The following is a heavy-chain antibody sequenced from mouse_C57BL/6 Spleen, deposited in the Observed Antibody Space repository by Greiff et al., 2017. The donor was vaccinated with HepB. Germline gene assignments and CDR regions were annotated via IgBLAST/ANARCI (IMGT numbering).Heavy chain of an antibody. J-gene: IGHJ3*01. CDR3: TREWGSGWFAY. V-gene: IGHV5-9-1*02. CDR2: ISSGGDYI. D-gene: IGHD3-2*02. CDR1: GFTFSSYA. Sequence: EVNVVESGEGLVKPGGSLKLSCAASGFTFSSYAMSWVRQTPEKRLEWVAYISSGGDYIYYADTVKGRFTISRDNARNTLYLQMSSLKSEDTAMYYCTREWGSGWFAYWGQGTLVTVSA.